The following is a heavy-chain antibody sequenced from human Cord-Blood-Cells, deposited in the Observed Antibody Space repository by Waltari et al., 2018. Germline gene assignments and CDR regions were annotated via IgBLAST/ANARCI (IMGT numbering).Heavy chain of an antibody. V-gene: IGHV4-34*01. CDR3: ARLIRQLVDY. CDR1: GGSFSGYY. J-gene: IGHJ4*02. D-gene: IGHD6-6*01. Sequence: QVQLQQWGAGLLKPSETLSLTCAVYGGSFSGYYWSWIRQPPGKGLEWIGEINHSGSTNYNPSLKSRVTISVDTSKNQFSLKLSSVTAADTAVYYCARLIRQLVDYWGQGTLATVSS. CDR2: INHSGST.